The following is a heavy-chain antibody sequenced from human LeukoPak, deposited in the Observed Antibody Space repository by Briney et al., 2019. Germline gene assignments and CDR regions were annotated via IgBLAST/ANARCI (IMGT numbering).Heavy chain of an antibody. D-gene: IGHD4-17*01. CDR3: AKEIWPTVTIPGRTYFDY. V-gene: IGHV3-7*01. J-gene: IGHJ4*02. CDR2: IKQNGSEI. Sequence: GGSLRLSSAASRFTPSRDCMTWVRQAPRKGLEWVANIKQNGSEIYYVDSVKGRFTISRDNAKNSQYLQMNSLRDEDTAVYYCAKEIWPTVTIPGRTYFDYWGEGTLVTVSS. CDR1: RFTPSRDC.